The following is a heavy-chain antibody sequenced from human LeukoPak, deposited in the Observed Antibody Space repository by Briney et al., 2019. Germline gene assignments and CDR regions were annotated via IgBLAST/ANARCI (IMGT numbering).Heavy chain of an antibody. CDR2: IYYSGYT. V-gene: IGHV4-61*01. CDR3: AISMAVAGTFDY. CDR1: GGSVSSGSYY. J-gene: IGHJ4*02. Sequence: SETLSLTCTVSGGSVSSGSYYWSWIRQPPGKGLEWIGYIYYSGYTNYNPSFKSRVTISVDTSKNQFSLKLSSVTAADAAVYYCAISMAVAGTFDYWGQGTLVTVSS. D-gene: IGHD6-19*01.